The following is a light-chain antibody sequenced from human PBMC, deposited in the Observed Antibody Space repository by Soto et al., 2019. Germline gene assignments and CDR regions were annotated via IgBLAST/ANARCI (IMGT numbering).Light chain of an antibody. Sequence: VLTLSPCTLSLSPWERATLSCRASQTLRNNYFAWDQQKPGLAPRLLIYDASSRATGIPDGFSGGGSGTDFTLTISSLQPEDFATYHCQQLNSYPFTFGGGTKVDIK. V-gene: IGKV3D-20*02. CDR2: DAS. CDR1: QTLRNNY. J-gene: IGKJ4*01. CDR3: QQLNSYPFT.